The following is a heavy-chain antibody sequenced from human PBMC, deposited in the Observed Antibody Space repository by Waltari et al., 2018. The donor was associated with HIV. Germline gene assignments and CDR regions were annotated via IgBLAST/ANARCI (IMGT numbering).Heavy chain of an antibody. J-gene: IGHJ4*02. V-gene: IGHV1-46*01. CDR2: INPRGGST. Sequence: QVQLVQSGPAVKKPGASVKVSCKASGYTFTNYYIHWVRQAPGQGLEWMGIINPRGGSTSFPRRFEGRLTVTRDTSTNTVDMHLSSLRSEDTAVYHCARGSRYCSGDTCSEPKYYFHYWGQGTQVTVSS. CDR3: ARGSRYCSGDTCSEPKYYFHY. CDR1: GYTFTNYY. D-gene: IGHD2-15*01.